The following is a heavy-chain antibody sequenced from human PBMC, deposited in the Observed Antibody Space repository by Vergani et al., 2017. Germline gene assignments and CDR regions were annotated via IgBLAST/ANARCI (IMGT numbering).Heavy chain of an antibody. Sequence: QVQLQESGPGLVKPSQTLSLTCTVSGGSISSGSYYWSWIRQPAGKGLEWIGRIYTSGSTNYNPSLKSRVTISVDTSKNQFSLKLSSVTAADTAVYYCARLISCGDYYYYYGMDVWGQGTTVTVSS. CDR3: ARLISCGDYYYYYGMDV. J-gene: IGHJ6*02. D-gene: IGHD4-17*01. CDR2: IYTSGST. CDR1: GGSISSGSYY. V-gene: IGHV4-61*02.